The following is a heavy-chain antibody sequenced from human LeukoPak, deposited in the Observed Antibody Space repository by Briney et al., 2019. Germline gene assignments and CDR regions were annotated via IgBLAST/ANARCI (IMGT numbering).Heavy chain of an antibody. CDR3: ARDLYSSGGDY. Sequence: PGGSLRLSCAASGFTFSSYAMSWVRQAPGKGLEWLSLISASGGSTYYADSVKGRFTISRDNSKNTLYLQMNSLRAEDTALYYCARDLYSSGGDYWGQGTLVTVSS. CDR1: GFTFSSYA. D-gene: IGHD6-19*01. V-gene: IGHV3-23*01. J-gene: IGHJ4*02. CDR2: ISASGGST.